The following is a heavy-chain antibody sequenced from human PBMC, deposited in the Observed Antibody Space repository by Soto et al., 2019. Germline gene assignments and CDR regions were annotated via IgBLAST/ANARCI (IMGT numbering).Heavy chain of an antibody. V-gene: IGHV3-30-3*01. CDR2: ISYDGSNK. D-gene: IGHD3-16*01. CDR3: ARGGLGPYYYYYYGMDV. Sequence: GGSLRLSCAASGFTFSSYAMHWVRQAPGKGLEWVAVISYDGSNKYYADSVKGRFTISRDNSKNTLYLQMNSLRAEDTAVYYCARGGLGPYYYYYYGMDVWGQGTTVTVSS. CDR1: GFTFSSYA. J-gene: IGHJ6*02.